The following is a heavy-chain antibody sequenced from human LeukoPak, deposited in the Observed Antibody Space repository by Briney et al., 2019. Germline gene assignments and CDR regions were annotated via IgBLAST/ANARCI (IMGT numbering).Heavy chain of an antibody. Sequence: GASVKVSCKASGGTFSSYAISWVRQAPGQGLEWMGGIIPIFGTANYAQKFQGRVTITADESTSTAYMELSSLRSEDTAVYYCARDQYCSSTSCYGGNYWGQGTLVTVSS. D-gene: IGHD2-2*01. CDR3: ARDQYCSSTSCYGGNY. CDR2: IIPIFGTA. J-gene: IGHJ4*02. CDR1: GGTFSSYA. V-gene: IGHV1-69*13.